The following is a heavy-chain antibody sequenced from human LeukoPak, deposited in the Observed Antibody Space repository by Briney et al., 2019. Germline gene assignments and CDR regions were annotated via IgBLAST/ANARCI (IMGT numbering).Heavy chain of an antibody. V-gene: IGHV3-33*01. CDR2: IWYDGSNK. Sequence: GGSLRLSCAASGFTFSTYGMHWVRQAPGKGLEWVAVIWYDGSNKFYADSVKGRFTISRDNSNNTLYLQMNSLRAEDTAVYYCARALYNWNYWGQGTLVTVSS. CDR1: GFTFSTYG. D-gene: IGHD1-20*01. J-gene: IGHJ4*02. CDR3: ARALYNWNY.